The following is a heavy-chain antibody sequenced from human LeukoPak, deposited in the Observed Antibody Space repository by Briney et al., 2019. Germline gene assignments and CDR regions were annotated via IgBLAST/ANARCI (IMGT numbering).Heavy chain of an antibody. CDR2: IYYSGST. Sequence: PSETPSLTCTVSGGSISSYYWSWIRQPPGKGLEWIGYIYYSGSTYYNPSLKSRVTISVDTSKNQFSLKLRSVTAADTAVYYCARVVQSTDSSGFYLPEYFQHWGQGTLVTVSS. CDR1: GGSISSYY. J-gene: IGHJ1*01. CDR3: ARVVQSTDSSGFYLPEYFQH. D-gene: IGHD3-22*01. V-gene: IGHV4-59*08.